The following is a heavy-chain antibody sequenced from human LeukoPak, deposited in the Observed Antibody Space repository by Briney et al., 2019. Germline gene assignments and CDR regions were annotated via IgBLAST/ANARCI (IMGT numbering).Heavy chain of an antibody. CDR1: GFTFSTYG. V-gene: IGHV4-31*02. CDR3: ARSLGFDFWSGTSNDAFDI. Sequence: LRLSCAASGFTFSTYGLSWVRQHPGKGLEWIGYIYYSGSTYYNPSLKSRVSISVDTSKNQFSLKLSSVTAADTAVYYCARSLGFDFWSGTSNDAFDIWGQGTMVTVSS. CDR2: IYYSGST. J-gene: IGHJ3*02. D-gene: IGHD3-3*01.